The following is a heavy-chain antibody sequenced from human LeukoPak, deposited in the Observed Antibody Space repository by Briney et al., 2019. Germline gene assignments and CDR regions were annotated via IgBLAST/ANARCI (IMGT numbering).Heavy chain of an antibody. V-gene: IGHV4-39*07. J-gene: IGHJ4*02. CDR3: AGALYDSSGYYSD. Sequence: PSETLSLTCTVSGGSISSSSYYWGWIRQPPGKGLEWIGSIYYSGSTYYNPSLKSRVTISVDTSKNQFSLKLSSVTAADTAVYYCAGALYDSSGYYSDWGQGTLVTVSS. CDR1: GGSISSSSYY. CDR2: IYYSGST. D-gene: IGHD3-22*01.